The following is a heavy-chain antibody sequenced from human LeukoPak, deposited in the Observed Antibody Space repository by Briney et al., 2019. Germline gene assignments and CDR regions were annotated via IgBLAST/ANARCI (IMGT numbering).Heavy chain of an antibody. V-gene: IGHV3-30*02. Sequence: GGSLRLSCAASGFTFSNYGMHWVRQAPGKGLEWVAFIRYDGSNKYYADSVKGRFTISRDNSKNTLYLQMNSLRDEDTAVYYCVRKSGRYPSDAFDMWGQGTMVTVSS. CDR3: VRKSGRYPSDAFDM. J-gene: IGHJ3*02. CDR2: IRYDGSNK. CDR1: GFTFSNYG. D-gene: IGHD1-26*01.